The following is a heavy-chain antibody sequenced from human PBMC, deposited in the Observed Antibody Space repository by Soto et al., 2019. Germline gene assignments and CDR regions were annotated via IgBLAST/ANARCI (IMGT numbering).Heavy chain of an antibody. CDR2: IYYSGST. CDR3: ARSPPCSGGSCYSGRYYCDY. Sequence: SETLSLTCTVSGGSISSYYWSWIRQPPGKGLEWIGYIYYSGSTNYNPSLKSRVTISVDTSKNQFSLKLSSVTAADTAVYYCARSPPCSGGSCYSGRYYCDYWGQGTLVTVSS. CDR1: GGSISSYY. V-gene: IGHV4-59*08. J-gene: IGHJ4*02. D-gene: IGHD2-15*01.